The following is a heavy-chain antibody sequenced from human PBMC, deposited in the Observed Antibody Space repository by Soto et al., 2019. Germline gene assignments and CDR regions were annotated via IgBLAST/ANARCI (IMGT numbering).Heavy chain of an antibody. CDR1: GFTFSSYG. CDR2: ISYDGSNK. CDR3: AKSRKGAYYYYYGMDV. V-gene: IGHV3-30*18. Sequence: ESVGGVVQPGRSLRLSCAASGFTFSSYGMHWVRQAPGKGLEWVAVISYDGSNKYYADSVKGRFTISRDNSKNTLYLQMNSLRAEDTAVYYCAKSRKGAYYYYYGMDVWGQGTTVTVSS. J-gene: IGHJ6*02.